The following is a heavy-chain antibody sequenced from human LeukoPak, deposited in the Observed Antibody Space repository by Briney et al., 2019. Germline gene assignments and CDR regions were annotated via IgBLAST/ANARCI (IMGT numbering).Heavy chain of an antibody. Sequence: ASVTVSCKASGGTFSSYAISWVRQAPGQGLEWMGRIIPILGIANYAQKFQGRVTITADKSTSTAYMELSSLRSEDTAVYYCARNNIVVVPAAISSSYWFDPWGQGTLVTVSS. V-gene: IGHV1-69*10. CDR1: GGTFSSYA. D-gene: IGHD2-2*01. CDR3: ARNNIVVVPAAISSSYWFDP. J-gene: IGHJ5*02. CDR2: IIPILGIA.